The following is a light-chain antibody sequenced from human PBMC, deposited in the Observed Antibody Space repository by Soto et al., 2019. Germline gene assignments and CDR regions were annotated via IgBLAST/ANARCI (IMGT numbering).Light chain of an antibody. J-gene: IGKJ4*01. CDR2: DAS. CDR1: QSVNTY. CDR3: QQRSDWPFT. V-gene: IGKV3-11*01. Sequence: EIVLTQSPATLSLSPGEGATLSCRASQSVNTYVAWYQQKPGKAPRLLIYDASNMATGIPARFSGSGTGTDFTLTISSLQPEDFAVYYCQQRSDWPFTFGGGAKVEIK.